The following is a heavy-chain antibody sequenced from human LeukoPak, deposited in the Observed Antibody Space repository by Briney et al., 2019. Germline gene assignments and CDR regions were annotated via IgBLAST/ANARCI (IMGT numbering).Heavy chain of an antibody. CDR2: IDLSDSYN. CDR3: SRHGSGYYYVEDFFDY. CDR1: GYRFTSFW. D-gene: IGHD3-22*01. Sequence: TGESLRIPCKGSGYRFTSFWISWVRQMPGKGLEWMGRIDLSDSYNNYSPSFQGHVTISAEKSISTAYLQWSRLKASDTAMYFCSRHGSGYYYVEDFFDYWGQGTLVTVSS. J-gene: IGHJ4*02. V-gene: IGHV5-10-1*01.